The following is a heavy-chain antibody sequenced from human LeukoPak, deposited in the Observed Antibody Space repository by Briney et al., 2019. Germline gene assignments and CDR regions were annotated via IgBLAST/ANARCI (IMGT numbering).Heavy chain of an antibody. D-gene: IGHD4-11*01. V-gene: IGHV4-39*01. CDR3: ARPRHLTVTTPTWFDP. CDR1: GGSISSSSYY. J-gene: IGHJ5*02. Sequence: SETLSLTCTVSGGSISSSSYYWGWIRQPPGKGLECIGSIYYSGTTYYNPSLKSRVTISVDTSKNQFSLKLSSVTAADTAIYYCARPRHLTVTTPTWFDPWGQGILVTVSS. CDR2: IYYSGTT.